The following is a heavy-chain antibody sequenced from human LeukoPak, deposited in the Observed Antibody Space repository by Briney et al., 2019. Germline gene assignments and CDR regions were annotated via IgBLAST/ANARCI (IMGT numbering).Heavy chain of an antibody. V-gene: IGHV3-13*01. CDR2: IDSAGDA. CDR1: GFTFSSYD. Sequence: GGSLRLSCAVSGFTFSSYDMHWVRQATGKGLEWVSAIDSAGDAYYPGSVKGRFTISRENAKNSLYLQMNSLRAGDTAVYYCARIGGEGGEYYFDYWGQGTLVTVSS. J-gene: IGHJ4*02. CDR3: ARIGGEGGEYYFDY. D-gene: IGHD3-10*01.